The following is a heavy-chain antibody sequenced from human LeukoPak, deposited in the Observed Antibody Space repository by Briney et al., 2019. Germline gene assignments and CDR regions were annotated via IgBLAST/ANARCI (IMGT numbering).Heavy chain of an antibody. V-gene: IGHV3-20*04. J-gene: IGHJ4*02. CDR1: GFSFDDYG. Sequence: GGSLRLSCAASGFSFDDYGMSWVRQAPGQGLEWVSGINWNGGSTGYADSVKGRFTVSRDNAKNSLYLQMSSLRAEDTALYYCARGFLADLSMVWVDYWGQGTLVTVSS. D-gene: IGHD3-10*01. CDR3: ARGFLADLSMVWVDY. CDR2: INWNGGST.